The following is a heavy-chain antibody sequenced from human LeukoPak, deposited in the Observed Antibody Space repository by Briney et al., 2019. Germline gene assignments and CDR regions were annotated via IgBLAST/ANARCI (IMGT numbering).Heavy chain of an antibody. CDR3: ARATKELWNDY. D-gene: IGHD5-18*01. V-gene: IGHV3-30*02. CDR2: IRYDGSKK. CDR1: GFTFSSYG. Sequence: GGSLRLSCAASGFTFSSYGMHWVRQAPGKGLEWVAFIRYDGSKKFYADSVKGRFTISRDNSKNTLYLQMNSLRAEDTAVYYCARATKELWNDYWGQGTLVTVSS. J-gene: IGHJ4*02.